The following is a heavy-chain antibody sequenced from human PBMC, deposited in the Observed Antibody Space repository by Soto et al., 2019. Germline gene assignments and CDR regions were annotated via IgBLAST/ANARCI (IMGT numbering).Heavy chain of an antibody. Sequence: QVQLVQSGAEVKKPGASLKVSCKASGYTFTSYGISWVRQAPGKGLEWMGWISAYNGNTNYAQKLQGRVTMTTDTSTSTAYMELRSLRSDDTAVYYCARFMTYYYDSSGYYASDWGQGTLVTVSS. CDR3: ARFMTYYYDSSGYYASD. D-gene: IGHD3-22*01. CDR2: ISAYNGNT. V-gene: IGHV1-18*01. J-gene: IGHJ4*02. CDR1: GYTFTSYG.